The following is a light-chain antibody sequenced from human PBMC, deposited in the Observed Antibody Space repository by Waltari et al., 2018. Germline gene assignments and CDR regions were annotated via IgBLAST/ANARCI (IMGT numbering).Light chain of an antibody. CDR2: YDS. J-gene: IGLJ2*01. CDR1: NIGSTK. V-gene: IGLV3-21*04. CDR3: QVWDSVSDHPWI. Sequence: SYVLIQAPLMSVAPGKTARITCGESNIGSTKVNWYQHKPGQAPVMVIYYDSDRPSGIPERFSGSNSGNTATLTISRVEAGDEADYYCQVWDSVSDHPWIFGGGTRLTVL.